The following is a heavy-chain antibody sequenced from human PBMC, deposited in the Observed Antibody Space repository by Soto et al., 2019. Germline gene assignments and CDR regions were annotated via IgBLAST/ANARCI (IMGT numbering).Heavy chain of an antibody. J-gene: IGHJ5*02. CDR2: IXXIXVXX. CDR1: GGTFSSYA. V-gene: IGHV1-69*06. CDR3: ATQRTALSPFDP. Sequence: SVKVSCRASGGTFSSYAISLVRQAPGQGLXWMXGIXXIXVXXXYXXXLQGRLTITADRSSSAAYLELSGLRSDDTAMYYCATQRTALSPFDPWGQGTLVTVSS. D-gene: IGHD1-1*01.